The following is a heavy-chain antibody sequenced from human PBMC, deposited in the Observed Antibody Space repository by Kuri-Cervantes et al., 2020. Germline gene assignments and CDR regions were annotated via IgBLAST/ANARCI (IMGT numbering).Heavy chain of an antibody. V-gene: IGHV3-9*01. D-gene: IGHD2-8*02. Sequence: SLNISCAASGFTFDDYAMHWVRQAPGKGLEWVSGISWNSGSIGYADSVKGRFTISRDNGKNSLYLQMNSLRVEDTALYYCAKVGVVYAFDYWGQGTLVTVSS. CDR1: GFTFDDYA. CDR3: AKVGVVYAFDY. CDR2: ISWNSGSI. J-gene: IGHJ4*02.